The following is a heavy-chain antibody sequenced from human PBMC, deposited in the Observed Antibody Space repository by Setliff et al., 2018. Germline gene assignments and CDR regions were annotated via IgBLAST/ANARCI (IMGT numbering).Heavy chain of an antibody. V-gene: IGHV3-7*01. J-gene: IGHJ4*02. CDR1: GFTLSTYW. Sequence: GGSLRLSCSASGFTLSTYWMNWVRQAPGKGLEWVAHIKQDGSEEYYVDSVKGRFTISRDNAKNSLYLQMNSLRAEDTAVYYCARDLSGRSDYWGQGTLVTVSS. CDR3: ARDLSGRSDY. D-gene: IGHD3-9*01. CDR2: IKQDGSEE.